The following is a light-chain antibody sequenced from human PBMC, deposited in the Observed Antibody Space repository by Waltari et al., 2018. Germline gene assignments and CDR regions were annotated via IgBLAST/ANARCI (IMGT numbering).Light chain of an antibody. Sequence: PASMTCRSSQSLLHSNGNTYLSWFLQKPGQPPRRLIYKVSNRDSGVPDRFSGSGAGTDFTLKISRVEAEDVGVYYCMQGTHFPPLTFGGGTKVEIK. CDR1: QSLLHSNGNTY. J-gene: IGKJ4*01. CDR2: KVS. V-gene: IGKV2-30*02. CDR3: MQGTHFPPLT.